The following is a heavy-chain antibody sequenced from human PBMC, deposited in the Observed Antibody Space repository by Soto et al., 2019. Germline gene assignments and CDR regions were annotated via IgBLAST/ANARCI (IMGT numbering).Heavy chain of an antibody. CDR2: ISYDGSNK. J-gene: IGHJ6*02. V-gene: IGHV3-30*18. Sequence: GGSLRLSCAASGFTFSSYGMHWVRQAPGKGLEWVAVISYDGSNKYYADSVKGRFTISGDNSKNTLYRQMNSLRAEDTAVYYCAKVERPQRRDSEPDIAAAGTGYYYGMDVWGQGTTVTVSS. CDR3: AKVERPQRRDSEPDIAAAGTGYYYGMDV. CDR1: GFTFSSYG. D-gene: IGHD6-13*01.